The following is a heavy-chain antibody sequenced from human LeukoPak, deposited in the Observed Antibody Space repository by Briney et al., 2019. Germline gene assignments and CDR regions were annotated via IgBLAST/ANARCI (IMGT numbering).Heavy chain of an antibody. V-gene: IGHV4-34*01. J-gene: IGHJ4*02. CDR3: ARAHSSGYYNFDY. CDR2: INHSGST. Sequence: PSETLSLTCAVYGGSFSGYYWSWIRQPPGKGLEWIGEINHSGSTNYNPSLKSRVTISVDTSKNQFSLKLSSVTAADTAVYYCARAHSSGYYNFDYWGQGTLVTVSS. D-gene: IGHD3-22*01. CDR1: GGSFSGYY.